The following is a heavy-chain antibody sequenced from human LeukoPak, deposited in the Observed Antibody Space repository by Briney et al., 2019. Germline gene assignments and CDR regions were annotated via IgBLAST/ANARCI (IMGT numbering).Heavy chain of an antibody. V-gene: IGHV4-38-2*02. CDR1: GYSISSGYY. CDR3: ARVDRYIVVVPAASYYFDY. Sequence: SETLSLTCTVSGYSISSGYYWGWIRQPPGKGREWIGSIYHSGSTYYNPSLKSRVTISVDTSKNQFSLKLSSVTAADTAVYYCARVDRYIVVVPAASYYFDYWGQGTLVTVSS. J-gene: IGHJ4*02. CDR2: IYHSGST. D-gene: IGHD2-2*01.